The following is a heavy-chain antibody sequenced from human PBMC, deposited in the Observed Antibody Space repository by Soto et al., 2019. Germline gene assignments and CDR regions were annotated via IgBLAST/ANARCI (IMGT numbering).Heavy chain of an antibody. J-gene: IGHJ3*02. CDR1: GFGFVASG. Sequence: EVQLVESGGGLVQPGGSWKPSFPPLGFGFVASGLTWSARAPGKGLEWVANIKKDGSKISYLDSVRGRFTISRDNAKNSLYLEMNSLRAEDTALYYCARDVSPGSSSLYFDAFDIWGRGTMVTVSS. CDR2: IKKDGSKI. V-gene: IGHV3-7*03. D-gene: IGHD6-13*01. CDR3: ARDVSPGSSSLYFDAFDI.